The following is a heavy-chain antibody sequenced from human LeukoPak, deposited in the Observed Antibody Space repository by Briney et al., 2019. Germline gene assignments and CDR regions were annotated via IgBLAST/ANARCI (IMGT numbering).Heavy chain of an antibody. CDR2: ISSSSTTI. V-gene: IGHV3-48*04. D-gene: IGHD1-1*01. Sequence: GGSLRLSCAASGFTFSSYSMNWVRQAPGKGLEWVSYISSSSTTIYYADSVKGRFTISRDNAKNSLYLQMNSLRAEDTAVYYCASPLEVQGPSGNYWGQGTLVTVSS. J-gene: IGHJ4*02. CDR1: GFTFSSYS. CDR3: ASPLEVQGPSGNY.